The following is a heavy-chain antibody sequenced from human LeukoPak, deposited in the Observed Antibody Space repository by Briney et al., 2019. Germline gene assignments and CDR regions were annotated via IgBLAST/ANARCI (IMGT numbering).Heavy chain of an antibody. D-gene: IGHD3-9*01. CDR3: AIGDDILTGYQKAYYYYYMDV. Sequence: GASVKVSCKASGYTFTSYYMHWVRQAPGQGLEWMGWINPNSGGTNYAQKFQGRVTMTRDTSISTAYMELSRLRSDDTAVYHCAIGDDILTGYQKAYYYYYMDVWGKGTTVTISS. CDR1: GYTFTSYY. J-gene: IGHJ6*03. CDR2: INPNSGGT. V-gene: IGHV1-2*02.